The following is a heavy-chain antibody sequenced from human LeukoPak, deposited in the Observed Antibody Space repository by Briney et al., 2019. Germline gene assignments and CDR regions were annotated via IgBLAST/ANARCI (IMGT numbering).Heavy chain of an antibody. J-gene: IGHJ4*02. CDR3: ARGRAQWELGVVLEPDIDY. Sequence: YXMXWVXQAPGXXRXWMGXXXXXGGSTSYAQKFQCRVTMTSDTSTSTVYMELSSLRSEDTAVYYCARGRAQWELGVVLEPDIDYWGQGTLVTVSS. CDR2: XXXXGGST. D-gene: IGHD1-26*01. CDR1: YX. V-gene: IGHV1-46*01.